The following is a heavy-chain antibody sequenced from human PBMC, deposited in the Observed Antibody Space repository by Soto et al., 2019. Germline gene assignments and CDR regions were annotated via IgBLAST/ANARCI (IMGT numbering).Heavy chain of an antibody. V-gene: IGHV3-23*01. D-gene: IGHD5-12*01. CDR2: ISGSGGST. CDR1: GFTFSSYA. Sequence: GGSLRLSCAASGFTFSSYAMSWVRQAPGKGLEWVSAISGSGGSTYYADSVKGRFTISRDNSKNTLYLQMNSLRAEDTAVYYCAKYPREWLRSVGYFQHWGQGTLVTVSS. CDR3: AKYPREWLRSVGYFQH. J-gene: IGHJ1*01.